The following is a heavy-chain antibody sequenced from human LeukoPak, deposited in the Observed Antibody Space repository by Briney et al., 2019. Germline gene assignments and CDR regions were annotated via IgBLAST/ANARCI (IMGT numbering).Heavy chain of an antibody. CDR1: GGSFSGYY. CDR2: INHSGST. Sequence: SETLSLTCAVYGGSFSGYYWSWIRQPPGKGLEWIGEINHSGSTNYNPSLKSRVTISVDTSKNQFSLKLSSVTAADTAVYYCARARYCSGGGCFEYFQHWGQGTLVTVSS. J-gene: IGHJ1*01. V-gene: IGHV4-34*01. D-gene: IGHD2-15*01. CDR3: ARARYCSGGGCFEYFQH.